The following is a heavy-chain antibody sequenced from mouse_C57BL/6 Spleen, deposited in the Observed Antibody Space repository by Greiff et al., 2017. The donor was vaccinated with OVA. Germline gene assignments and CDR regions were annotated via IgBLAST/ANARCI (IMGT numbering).Heavy chain of an antibody. CDR3: ASFYYGSSDLDY. D-gene: IGHD1-1*01. CDR1: GYAFTSSW. CDR2: IYPGDGDT. V-gene: IGHV1-82*01. Sequence: VKLQESGPELVQPGASVTISCKASGYAFTSSWMNWVKQRPGKGLEWIGRIYPGDGDTNYNGKFTGKATLTADKSSSTAYMRLSSLTSEDSAVYYCASFYYGSSDLDYWGQGTTLTVSS. J-gene: IGHJ2*01.